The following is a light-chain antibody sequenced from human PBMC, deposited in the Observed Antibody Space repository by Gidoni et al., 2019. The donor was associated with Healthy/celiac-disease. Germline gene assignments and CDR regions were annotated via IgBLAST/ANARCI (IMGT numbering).Light chain of an antibody. J-gene: IGKJ3*01. Sequence: AIQLTQSPSSLSASVGDRVTITCRASQGISSALAWYQQKPGKAPKLLIYDATSLESGVPSRFSGSGSVTDFTLTISSLQPEDFATYYCQQFNNYVTFXPXTKVDIK. CDR3: QQFNNYVT. CDR1: QGISSA. V-gene: IGKV1D-13*01. CDR2: DAT.